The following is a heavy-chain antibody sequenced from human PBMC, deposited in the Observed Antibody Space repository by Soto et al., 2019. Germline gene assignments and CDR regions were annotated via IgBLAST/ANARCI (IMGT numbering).Heavy chain of an antibody. V-gene: IGHV5-51*01. CDR3: ARQHDRSGIRQYYYGMDV. Sequence: PGESLKSSCKGSGYSLTSYWIGWVRQMPGKGLEWMGIIYPGDSDTRYSPSFQGQVTISADKSISTAYLQWSSLKASDTAMYYCARQHDRSGIRQYYYGMDVWGQGTTVTVSS. D-gene: IGHD3-22*01. CDR1: GYSLTSYW. CDR2: IYPGDSDT. J-gene: IGHJ6*02.